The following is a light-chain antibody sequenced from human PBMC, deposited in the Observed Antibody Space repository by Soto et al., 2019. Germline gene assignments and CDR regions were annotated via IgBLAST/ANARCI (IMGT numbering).Light chain of an antibody. V-gene: IGLV1-40*01. CDR3: QSYDISLSGWV. CDR1: GSNFGAGSD. CDR2: GNN. Sequence: QSVLTQPPSVSGAPGQRVSISGTGSGSNFGAGSDVHWYQQLPGTAPKLLVYGNNNRPSGVPDRFSGSKSATSASLAITGLQAEDEADYYCQSYDISLSGWVFGTGTKVTVL. J-gene: IGLJ1*01.